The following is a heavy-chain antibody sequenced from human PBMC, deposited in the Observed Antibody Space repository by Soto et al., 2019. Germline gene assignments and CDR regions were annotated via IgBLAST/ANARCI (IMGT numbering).Heavy chain of an antibody. CDR2: ILYDGSNK. D-gene: IGHD3-3*01. CDR1: GFTFSSYA. J-gene: IGHJ4*02. CDR3: ARDKRDLRFLEWSYYFDF. V-gene: IGHV3-30-3*01. Sequence: ESGGGVVQPGRSLRLSCAASGFTFSSYAMHWVRQAPGKGLEWVAVILYDGSNKYYADSVKGRFTISRDNSKNTLYLQMNSLRAEDTAVYYCARDKRDLRFLEWSYYFDFWGQGTLVTVSS.